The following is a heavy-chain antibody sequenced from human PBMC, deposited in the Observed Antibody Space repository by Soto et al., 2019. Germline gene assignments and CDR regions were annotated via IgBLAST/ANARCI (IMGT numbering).Heavy chain of an antibody. D-gene: IGHD3-22*01. CDR1: GYTFTSYA. J-gene: IGHJ4*02. Sequence: ASVKVSCKASGYTFTSYAMHWVRQAPGQRLEWMGWINAGNGNTKYSQKFQGRVTITRDTSASTAYMELSSLRSEDTAVYYCARSDHLFYSVVVDPTKPTDNWGQGTLVTVSS. CDR3: ARSDHLFYSVVVDPTKPTDN. V-gene: IGHV1-3*01. CDR2: INAGNGNT.